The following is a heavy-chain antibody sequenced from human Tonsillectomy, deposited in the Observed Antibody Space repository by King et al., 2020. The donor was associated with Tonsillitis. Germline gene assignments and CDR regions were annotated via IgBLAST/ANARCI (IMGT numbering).Heavy chain of an antibody. CDR3: ARDPLGTYYSGSGSHPNNWFDP. D-gene: IGHD3-10*01. CDR1: GFTFSSYA. V-gene: IGHV3-30-3*01. CDR2: ISYDGSNK. J-gene: IGHJ5*02. Sequence: VQLVESGGGVVQPGRSLRLSCAASGFTFSSYAMHWVRQAPGQGLEWVAVISYDGSNKYYADSVKGRFTISRDNSKNTLYLQMNSLRAEDTAVYYCARDPLGTYYSGSGSHPNNWFDPWGQGTLVTVSS.